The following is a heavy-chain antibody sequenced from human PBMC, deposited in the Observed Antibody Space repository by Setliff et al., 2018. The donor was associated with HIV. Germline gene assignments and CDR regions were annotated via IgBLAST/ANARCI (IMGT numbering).Heavy chain of an antibody. D-gene: IGHD3-22*01. V-gene: IGHV4-38-2*01. CDR1: GYSLSTAYY. J-gene: IGHJ3*02. Sequence: PSQTLSLTCAVSGYSLSTAYYWAWIRQSPGKGLEWIGGFHHSGSAHYNPSLKSRVTISGQTSKNQFSLTLTSVTAADTAIYYCARQGAGYYYDSSDYYTGNGFDMWGQGTMVTVSS. CDR2: FHHSGSA. CDR3: ARQGAGYYYDSSDYYTGNGFDM.